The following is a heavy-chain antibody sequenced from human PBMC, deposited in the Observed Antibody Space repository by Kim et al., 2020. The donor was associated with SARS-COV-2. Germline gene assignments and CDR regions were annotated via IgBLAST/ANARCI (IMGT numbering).Heavy chain of an antibody. D-gene: IGHD2-21*01. J-gene: IGHJ3*01. Sequence: GGSLRLSCAASGFTFSSYAMHWVRQAPGKGLEWVAVISYDGSNKYYADSVKGRFTISRDNSKNTLYLQMNSLRAEDTAVYYCARDLGDIVVVIANNADA. CDR3: ARDLGDIVVVIANNADA. V-gene: IGHV3-30-3*01. CDR2: ISYDGSNK. CDR1: GFTFSSYA.